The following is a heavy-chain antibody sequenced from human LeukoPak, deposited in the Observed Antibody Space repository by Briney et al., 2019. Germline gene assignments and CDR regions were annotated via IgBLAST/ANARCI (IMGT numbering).Heavy chain of an antibody. CDR2: INHNGNVN. CDR3: AKDHHQWELLIFLDY. Sequence: GGSLRLSCAASGFTFSSYWMNWARQAPGKGLEWVASINHNGNVNYYVDSVKGRFTISRDNSKNTLYLQMNSLRAEDTAVYYCAKDHHQWELLIFLDYWGQGTLVTVS. CDR1: GFTFSSYW. D-gene: IGHD1-26*01. J-gene: IGHJ4*02. V-gene: IGHV3-7*03.